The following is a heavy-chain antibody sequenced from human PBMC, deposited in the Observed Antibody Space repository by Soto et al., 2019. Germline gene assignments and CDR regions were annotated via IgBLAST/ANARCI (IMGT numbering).Heavy chain of an antibody. J-gene: IGHJ4*02. CDR1: GDSINNNY. D-gene: IGHD2-21*02. CDR3: VSGGDGYSFDY. CDR2: IFYSGST. Sequence: QVQLHDSRPGLVKPSETLSLTCTVSGDSINNNYWSWIRQPPGRGLECVGYIFYSGSTNYNHSLKRRVTMSVDRSKNHCSLKLTSVTAADTAVYYCVSGGDGYSFDYWGQGTLVTVSS. V-gene: IGHV4-59*01.